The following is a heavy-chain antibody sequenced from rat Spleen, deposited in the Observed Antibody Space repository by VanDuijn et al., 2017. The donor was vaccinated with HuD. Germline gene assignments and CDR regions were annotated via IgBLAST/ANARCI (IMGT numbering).Heavy chain of an antibody. V-gene: IGHV5S10*01. CDR2: ISYEGDDT. D-gene: IGHD1-4*01. CDR3: TTGGLPYYFDY. CDR1: GFTFSDYA. J-gene: IGHJ2*01. Sequence: EVQLVESGGGLVQPGRSLKLSCAASGFTFSDYAMAWVRQSPKKGLEWVATISYEGDDTYYGDSVKGRFTISRDNAKSTLYLQMDSLRSEDTATYYCTTGGLPYYFDYWGQGVMVTVSS.